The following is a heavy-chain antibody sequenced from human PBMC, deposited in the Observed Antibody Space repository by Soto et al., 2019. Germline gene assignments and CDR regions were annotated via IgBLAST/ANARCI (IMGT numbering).Heavy chain of an antibody. J-gene: IGHJ4*02. CDR3: ATAPWNNAY. CDR2: ISGSGGET. D-gene: IGHD1-1*01. V-gene: IGHV3-48*03. Sequence: GGSLRLSCAASGFTFNIYEMNWVRQAPGRGLEWVSYISGSGGETYYADSVKGRFTVSRDNAKNSLFLQMNNLRVEDTAVYYCATAPWNNAYCGQGTLVTVSS. CDR1: GFTFNIYE.